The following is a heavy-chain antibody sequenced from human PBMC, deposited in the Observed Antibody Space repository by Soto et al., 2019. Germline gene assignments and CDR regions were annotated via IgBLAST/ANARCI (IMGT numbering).Heavy chain of an antibody. J-gene: IGHJ5*02. Sequence: SETLSLTCTVSGGSVSSSSYYWGWVRQPPGKGLEWIGCVYYSGSTYYNPSLESRVTISVDKSKNQFSLKLTSLTAADTAVYYCARASYSSGWYGYWFDPWGQGTPVTVSS. V-gene: IGHV4-39*07. CDR1: GGSVSSSSYY. D-gene: IGHD6-19*01. CDR2: VYYSGST. CDR3: ARASYSSGWYGYWFDP.